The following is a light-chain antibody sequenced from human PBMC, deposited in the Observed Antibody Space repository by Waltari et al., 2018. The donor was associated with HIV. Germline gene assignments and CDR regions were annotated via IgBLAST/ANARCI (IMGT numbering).Light chain of an antibody. CDR2: ADD. CDR1: SSNIGAGYD. Sequence: QSVLTQPPSVSGAPGQRVTISCPGSSSNIGAGYDVHWFQPLPVTAPNLPIYADDNRPSGVPDRFSGSKSGTSASLAITGLQAEDEADYYCQSYDSSLSGSFVFGTGTKVTVL. V-gene: IGLV1-40*01. J-gene: IGLJ1*01. CDR3: QSYDSSLSGSFV.